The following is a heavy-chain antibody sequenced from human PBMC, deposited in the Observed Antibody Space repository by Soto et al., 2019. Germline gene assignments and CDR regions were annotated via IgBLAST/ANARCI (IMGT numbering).Heavy chain of an antibody. CDR1: GFTFTDFS. D-gene: IGHD2-15*01. CDR3: ARTDIWAY. CDR2: INTHSAHT. J-gene: IGHJ4*02. Sequence: QVQLVQSGPEVKKPGASVKVSCKTSGFTFTDFSMHWVRQAPGQRLQWMGWINTHSAHTQYSPRFADRVPMTTDPSTSTAHMELKGLRSDDTAVYYCARTDIWAYWGQGTLVTVSS. V-gene: IGHV1-18*04.